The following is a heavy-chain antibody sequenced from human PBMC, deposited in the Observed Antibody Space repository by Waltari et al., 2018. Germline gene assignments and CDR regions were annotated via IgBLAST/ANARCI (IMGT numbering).Heavy chain of an antibody. CDR1: GGSISSGSYY. J-gene: IGHJ4*02. V-gene: IGHV4-61*09. CDR3: AGMVQGVTHDY. Sequence: QVQLQESGPGLVKPSQTLSLTCTVTGGSISSGSYYWSWIRQPAGKGLEWIGYIYTSGSTNDNPSFKSQVTISVNTSKNQFSLKRGSVTAADTAVYYCAGMVQGVTHDYWGQGTLVTVSS. D-gene: IGHD3-10*01. CDR2: IYTSGST.